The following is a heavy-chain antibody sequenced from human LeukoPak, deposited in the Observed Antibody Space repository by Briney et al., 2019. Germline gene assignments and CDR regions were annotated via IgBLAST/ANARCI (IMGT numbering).Heavy chain of an antibody. CDR2: ISAYNGNT. CDR1: GYTFTSYG. D-gene: IGHD3-22*01. V-gene: IGHV1-18*01. Sequence: ASVKVSCKASGYTFTSYGISWVRQAPGQGLEWMGWISAYNGNTNYAQKLQGRVTMTTDTSTSTAYMELRSLRSDDTAVYYCARGLNYYDSSGYYESPYAFDIWGQGTMVTVSS. CDR3: ARGLNYYDSSGYYESPYAFDI. J-gene: IGHJ3*02.